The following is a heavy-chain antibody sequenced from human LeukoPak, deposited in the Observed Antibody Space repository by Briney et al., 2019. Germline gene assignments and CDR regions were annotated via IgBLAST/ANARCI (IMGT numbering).Heavy chain of an antibody. V-gene: IGHV3-30-3*01. J-gene: IGHJ4*02. CDR2: ISYDGSNK. D-gene: IGHD2-2*01. CDR3: ARDPRPRFYCSSTSCLLYYFDY. Sequence: SGGSLRLSCAASGFTFSSYAMHWVRQAPGKGLEWVAVISYDGSNKYYADSVKGRFTISRDNSKNTLYLQMNSLRAEDTAVYYCARDPRPRFYCSSTSCLLYYFDYWGQGTLVTVSS. CDR1: GFTFSSYA.